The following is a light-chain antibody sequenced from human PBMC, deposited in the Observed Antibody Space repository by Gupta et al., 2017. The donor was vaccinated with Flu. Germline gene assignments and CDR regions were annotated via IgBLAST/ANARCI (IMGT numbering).Light chain of an antibody. Sequence: STLSASLGARVTITGLASQNIDAWLAWYQHRPGKAPSLLIYKASTLQSGVPSRFSGSGSGTEFTLAISSLQPDDLATYYCQQYNNYPWTFGHGTKV. J-gene: IGKJ1*01. CDR2: KAS. CDR1: QNIDAW. CDR3: QQYNNYPWT. V-gene: IGKV1-5*03.